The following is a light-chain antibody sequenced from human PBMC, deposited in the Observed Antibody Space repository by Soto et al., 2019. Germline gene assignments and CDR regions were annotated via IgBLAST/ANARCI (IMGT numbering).Light chain of an antibody. V-gene: IGLV2-14*01. CDR1: SSDVGGYNY. CDR3: SSYTSTNTLI. J-gene: IGLJ2*01. Sequence: QSVLTQPASVSGSPGQSITNSCTGTSSDVGGYNYVSWFQQSPGKAPKVMIYEVTNRPSGVSIRFSGSKSGNTASLTISGLQADDEADYYCSSYTSTNTLIFGGGTKLTVL. CDR2: EVT.